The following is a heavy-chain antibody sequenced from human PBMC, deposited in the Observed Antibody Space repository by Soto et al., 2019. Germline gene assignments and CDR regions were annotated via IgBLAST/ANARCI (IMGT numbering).Heavy chain of an antibody. CDR1: GGSFSGYY. V-gene: IGHV4-34*01. D-gene: IGHD3-9*01. CDR3: ARGQLRYFDWLRGKRYYYYCGMDV. CDR2: INHSGST. J-gene: IGHJ6*02. Sequence: SETLSLTWAVYGGSFSGYYWSWIRQPPGKGLEWIGEINHSGSTNYNPSLKSRGTISVGTSKNQFSLKLSCVTAADTTVYYCARGQLRYFDWLRGKRYYYYCGMDVWGQGTTVTVSS.